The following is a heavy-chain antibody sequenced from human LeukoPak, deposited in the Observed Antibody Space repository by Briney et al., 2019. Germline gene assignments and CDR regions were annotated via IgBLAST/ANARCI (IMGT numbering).Heavy chain of an antibody. Sequence: GGSLRLSCAASGFTFSDYYMSWIRQAPGKRLEWVSYISSSGGFVYYADSVKGRFTISRDNAKNSLYLQMNTLRAEDTAVYYCAREGTYDSSGYEDYWGQGTLVTVSS. CDR3: AREGTYDSSGYEDY. CDR1: GFTFSDYY. V-gene: IGHV3-11*01. J-gene: IGHJ4*02. CDR2: ISSSGGFV. D-gene: IGHD3-22*01.